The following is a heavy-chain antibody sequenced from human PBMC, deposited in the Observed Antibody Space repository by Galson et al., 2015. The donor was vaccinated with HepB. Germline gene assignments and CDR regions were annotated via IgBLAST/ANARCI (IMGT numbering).Heavy chain of an antibody. V-gene: IGHV3-48*01. CDR2: ISSSSITI. J-gene: IGHJ4*02. Sequence: SLRLSCAASGFTFSGYGMSWVRQAPGKGLEWVSYISSSSITIYYADSVKGRFTISRDNAKNSLYLQMNSLRGEDTAVYYCASPYSSSTNWGQGTLVTVSS. CDR3: ASPYSSSTN. CDR1: GFTFSGYG. D-gene: IGHD6-6*01.